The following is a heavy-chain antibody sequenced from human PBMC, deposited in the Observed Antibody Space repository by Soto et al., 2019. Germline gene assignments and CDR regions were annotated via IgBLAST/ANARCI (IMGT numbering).Heavy chain of an antibody. CDR3: GSSDGYGYYHYVTDF. J-gene: IGHJ6*02. D-gene: IGHD6-19*01. V-gene: IGHV4-39*01. CDR2: IYYSGST. Sequence: TVSGGSSRGSSGYRVSKSKPPGKGLEWIGSIYYSGSTYYNPSLKSRVTISVDTSKNQFSRKLSSVTAADTAVYYFGSSDGYGYYHYVTDFLVQGTTVTVSS. CDR1: GGSSRGSSGY.